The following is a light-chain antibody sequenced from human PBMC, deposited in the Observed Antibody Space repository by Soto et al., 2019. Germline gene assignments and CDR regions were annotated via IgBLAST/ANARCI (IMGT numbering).Light chain of an antibody. V-gene: IGKV3-11*01. CDR1: QSVSSN. CDR2: GAS. Sequence: IVLTQSPGTLSLSPGERATLSCRASQSVSSNLAWYQQKPGQAPRLLIYGASTRATGIPARFSGSGSGTDFTLTISSLEPEDFAVYYCQQRSNWSWTFGQGTKVDIK. J-gene: IGKJ1*01. CDR3: QQRSNWSWT.